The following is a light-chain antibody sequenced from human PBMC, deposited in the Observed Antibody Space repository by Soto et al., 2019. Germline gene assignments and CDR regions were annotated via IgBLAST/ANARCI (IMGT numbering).Light chain of an antibody. CDR3: QQYNSFSPWT. CDR2: DAS. Sequence: DIHMTQSPSTLSGSVGDRVTITCRASQSISRWLAWHQQKPGKAPKLLIYDASSLESGVPSRFSGSGSGTEFTLTISSLQPDDFATYYCQQYNSFSPWTFGQGTKVDIK. J-gene: IGKJ1*01. CDR1: QSISRW. V-gene: IGKV1-5*01.